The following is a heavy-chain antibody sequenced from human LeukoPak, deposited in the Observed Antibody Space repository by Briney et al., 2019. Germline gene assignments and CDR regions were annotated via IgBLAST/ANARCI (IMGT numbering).Heavy chain of an antibody. CDR1: GGTFSSYA. D-gene: IGHD2-2*01. Sequence: GASVKVSCKASGGTFSSYAISWVRQAPGQGLEWMGGIIPIFGTANYAQKFQGRVTITADESTSTAYMELSSLRSEDTAVYYCARDPALLGYCKSISCPVTYGMDVWGQGTTVTVSS. CDR2: IIPIFGTA. J-gene: IGHJ6*02. CDR3: ARDPALLGYCKSISCPVTYGMDV. V-gene: IGHV1-69*13.